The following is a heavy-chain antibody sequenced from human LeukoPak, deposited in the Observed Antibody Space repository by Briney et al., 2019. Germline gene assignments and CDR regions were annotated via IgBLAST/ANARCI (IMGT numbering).Heavy chain of an antibody. V-gene: IGHV3-21*01. CDR3: ARDYCSSTSCYDY. D-gene: IGHD2-2*01. J-gene: IGHJ4*02. CDR2: ISSSSSYI. CDR1: GFTFSSYS. Sequence: GGSLRLSCAASGFTFSSYSMNWVRQAPGKGLEWVSSISSSSSYINYADSVKGRFTISRDNAKNSLYLQMNSLRAEDTAVYYCARDYCSSTSCYDYWGQGTLVTVSS.